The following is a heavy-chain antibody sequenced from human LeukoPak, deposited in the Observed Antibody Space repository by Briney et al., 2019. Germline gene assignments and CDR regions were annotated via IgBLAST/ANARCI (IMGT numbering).Heavy chain of an antibody. CDR2: IRYDGSNK. CDR1: GFTFSSYG. D-gene: IGHD3-10*01. J-gene: IGHJ5*02. CDR3: APLTMVRGVDSRWFDP. V-gene: IGHV3-30*02. Sequence: PGGSLRLSCAASGFTFSSYGMHWVRQAPGKGLEWVAFIRYDGSNKYCADSVKGRFTISRDNSKNTLYLQMNSLRAEDTAVYYCAPLTMVRGVDSRWFDPWGQGTLVTVSS.